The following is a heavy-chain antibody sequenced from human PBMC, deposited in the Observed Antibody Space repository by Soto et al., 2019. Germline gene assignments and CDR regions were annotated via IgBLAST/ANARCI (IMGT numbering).Heavy chain of an antibody. CDR3: SRSMAIDFDX. J-gene: IGHJ5*02. D-gene: IGHD3-10*01. CDR2: IRRIAYGGTT. Sequence: GGSLRLSCSASGFNFAAYTMSWVRLTPGKGLEWVVFIRRIAYGGTTDYAASVKGRFTISRDDSRKIVYLQMSRLKIEDTAVYYCSRSMAIDFDXWGQGTLVTVS. CDR1: GFNFAAYT. V-gene: IGHV3-49*04.